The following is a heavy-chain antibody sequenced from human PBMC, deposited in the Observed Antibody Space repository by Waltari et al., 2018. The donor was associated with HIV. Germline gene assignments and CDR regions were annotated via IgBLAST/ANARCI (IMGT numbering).Heavy chain of an antibody. Sequence: QVQLQQWGAGLLKPSETLSLTCAVYGGSFSGYYWSWIRQPPGKGLEWIGEINHRGSTNYNPSLKSRVTISVDTSKNQFSLKLSSVTAADTAVYYCARRRFHSKAAFDIWGQGTMVTGSS. V-gene: IGHV4-34*01. CDR1: GGSFSGYY. D-gene: IGHD4-4*01. CDR3: ARRRFHSKAAFDI. J-gene: IGHJ3*02. CDR2: INHRGST.